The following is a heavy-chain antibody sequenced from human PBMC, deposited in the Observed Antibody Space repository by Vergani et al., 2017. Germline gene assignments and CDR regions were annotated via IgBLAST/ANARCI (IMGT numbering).Heavy chain of an antibody. CDR1: GYSFTSYW. D-gene: IGHD3-22*01. V-gene: IGHV5-51*01. Sequence: EVQLVQSGAEVKKPGESLKISCKGSGYSFTSYWIGWVRQMPGKGLEWMGIIYPGDSVTRYSPSFQGQVTISADKSISTAYLQWSSLKASDTAMYYCARLADSSGYYFGWFDPWGQGTLVTVSS. J-gene: IGHJ5*02. CDR2: IYPGDSVT. CDR3: ARLADSSGYYFGWFDP.